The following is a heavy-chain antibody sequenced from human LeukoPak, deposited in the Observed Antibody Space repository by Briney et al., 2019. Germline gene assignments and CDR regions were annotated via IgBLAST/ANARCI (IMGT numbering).Heavy chain of an antibody. CDR2: IYYSGST. CDR3: ATAVSSGDAFDI. V-gene: IGHV4-59*01. D-gene: IGHD6-6*01. Sequence: SETLSLTCTVSGGSISSYYWSWIRQPPGKGLEWIGYIYYSGSTNYNPSLKSRVTISVGTSKNQFSLKLSYVTAADTAVYYCATAVSSGDAFDIWGQGTMVTVSS. CDR1: GGSISSYY. J-gene: IGHJ3*02.